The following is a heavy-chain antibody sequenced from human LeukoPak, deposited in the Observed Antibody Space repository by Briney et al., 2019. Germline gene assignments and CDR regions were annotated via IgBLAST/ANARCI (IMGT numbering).Heavy chain of an antibody. D-gene: IGHD4-17*01. CDR2: IYYSGST. Sequence: SETLSLTCTVSGGYISSSSYYWGWNRQPPGKGLEWIGSIYYSGSTYYNPSLKSRVTISVDTSKNQFSLKLSSVTAADTAVYYCARDLPTVTSRYDAFDIWGQGTMVTVSS. CDR1: GGYISSSSYY. CDR3: ARDLPTVTSRYDAFDI. J-gene: IGHJ3*02. V-gene: IGHV4-39*07.